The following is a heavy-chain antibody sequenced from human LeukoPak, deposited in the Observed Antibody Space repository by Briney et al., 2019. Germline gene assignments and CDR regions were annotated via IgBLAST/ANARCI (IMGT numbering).Heavy chain of an antibody. CDR3: ARDRGRQVSYYYGMDV. CDR1: GGSISSYD. V-gene: IGHV4-59*01. CDR2: IYNSGST. J-gene: IGHJ6*02. Sequence: SETLSLTCTVSGGSISSYDWGWIRQPPGKGLEWIGYIYNSGSTNYNPSLKSRVTISVDTSKTQFSLTLSSVTTADTAVYYCARDRGRQVSYYYGMDVWGQGTTVTVSS. D-gene: IGHD3-16*01.